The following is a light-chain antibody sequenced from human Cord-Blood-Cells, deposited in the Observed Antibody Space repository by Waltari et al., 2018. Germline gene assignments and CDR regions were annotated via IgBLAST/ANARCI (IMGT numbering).Light chain of an antibody. CDR2: DVS. J-gene: IGLJ1*01. CDR3: CSYAGSYPYV. V-gene: IGLV2-11*01. CDR1: SSDVGGYTY. Sequence: QSARTQPRSVSGSPGQSVTIPCTGTSSDVGGYTYVSWYQQHPGKAPKLMIYDVSKRPSGVPDRFSGSKSGNTASLTISGLQAEDEADYYCCSYAGSYPYVFGTGTKVTVL.